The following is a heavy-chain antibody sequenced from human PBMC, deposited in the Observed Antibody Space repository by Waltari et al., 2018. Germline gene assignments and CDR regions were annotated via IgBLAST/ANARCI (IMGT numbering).Heavy chain of an antibody. J-gene: IGHJ4*02. CDR2: IYHSGGT. Sequence: QVQLQESGPGLVKPSETLSLTCAVPGYSISSGYYWGWIRQPPGKGLEGIGSIYHSGGTDYNPSLKSRVTMSVDTSRNQFSLKLSSVTAADTAVYYCARVSVAVADLDYWGQGTLVTVSS. V-gene: IGHV4-38-2*01. D-gene: IGHD6-19*01. CDR3: ARVSVAVADLDY. CDR1: GYSISSGYY.